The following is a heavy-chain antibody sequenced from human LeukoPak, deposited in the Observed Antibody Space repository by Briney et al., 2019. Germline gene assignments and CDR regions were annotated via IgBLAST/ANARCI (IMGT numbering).Heavy chain of an antibody. D-gene: IGHD2-15*01. CDR1: GGSISSYY. CDR3: ARGRKPWAHGRYFDY. V-gene: IGHV4-34*01. Sequence: SETLSLTCTVSGGSISSYYWSWIRQPPGKGLEWLGEINHSGSTNYNPSLKSRVTISVDTSKNQFSLKLSSVTAADTAVYYCARGRKPWAHGRYFDYWGQGTLVTVSS. J-gene: IGHJ4*02. CDR2: INHSGST.